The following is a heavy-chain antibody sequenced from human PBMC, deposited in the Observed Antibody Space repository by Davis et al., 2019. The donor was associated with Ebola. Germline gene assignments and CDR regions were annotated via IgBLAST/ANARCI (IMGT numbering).Heavy chain of an antibody. V-gene: IGHV1-18*01. CDR1: GYSFTHYS. J-gene: IGHJ5*02. CDR3: ARRQLGEFPVFDP. D-gene: IGHD3-10*01. CDR2: VSGNNGKT. Sequence: ASVKVSCKASGYSFTHYSFSWVRQAPGQGLEWMGWVSGNNGKTDYAQKFQGRVAMTTDTSTSTAYMELRSLTSDDTAVYFCARRQLGEFPVFDPWGQGTLVTVSS.